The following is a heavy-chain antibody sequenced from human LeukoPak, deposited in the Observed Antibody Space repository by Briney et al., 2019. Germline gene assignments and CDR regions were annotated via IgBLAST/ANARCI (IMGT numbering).Heavy chain of an antibody. CDR2: IYYSGST. D-gene: IGHD6-19*01. J-gene: IGHJ4*02. CDR1: GGPISSYY. Sequence: SETLSLTCTVSGGPISSYYWSWIRQPPGKGLEWIGYIYYSGSTNYNPSLKSRVTISVDTSKNQFSLKLSSVTAADTAVYYCARGAVAVGIDYWGQGTLVTVSS. V-gene: IGHV4-59*01. CDR3: ARGAVAVGIDY.